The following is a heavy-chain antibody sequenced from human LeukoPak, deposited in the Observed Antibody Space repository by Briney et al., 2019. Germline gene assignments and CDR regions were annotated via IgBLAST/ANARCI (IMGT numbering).Heavy chain of an antibody. CDR1: GFTFDDYA. V-gene: IGHV3-43*02. CDR2: ISGDGGRT. CDR3: GVHLGY. D-gene: IGHD1-1*01. Sequence: GGSLRLSCAASGFTFDDYAMQWVRQAPGKGLEWVSLISGDGGRTYYADSVKGRFTISRDKSKNSLYLQMNSLRSEDTALYYYGVHLGYWGQGTLVTVSS. J-gene: IGHJ4*02.